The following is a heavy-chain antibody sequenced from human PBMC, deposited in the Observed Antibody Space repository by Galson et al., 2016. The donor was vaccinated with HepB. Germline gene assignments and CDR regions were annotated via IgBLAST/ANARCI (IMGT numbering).Heavy chain of an antibody. CDR1: GFSVSTSGVG. Sequence: PALVKPTQTLTLTCTLSGFSVSTSGVGVAWIRQPPGKALEWLALIYWDNDKRYRPSLRSRLSISKDTSKNQVVLTMTNMDPEDTGNYYCANRRTPEYFVSGSRNVDDWGLVTPVIVSP. CDR2: IYWDNDK. CDR3: ANRRTPEYFVSGSRNVDD. D-gene: IGHD3-10*01. J-gene: IGHJ4*01. V-gene: IGHV2-5*02.